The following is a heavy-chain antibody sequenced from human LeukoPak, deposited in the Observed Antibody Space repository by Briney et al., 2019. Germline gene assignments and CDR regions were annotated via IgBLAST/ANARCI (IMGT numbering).Heavy chain of an antibody. CDR3: ARDEVVPAALGAFDI. Sequence: GGSLRLSCAVSGFSFSIYAMHWVRKAPGTGLEWVAVISYDGSNKYYADSVKGRFTISRDNSKNTLYLQMNSLRAEDTAVYYCARDEVVPAALGAFDIWGQGTMVTVSS. J-gene: IGHJ3*02. CDR1: GFSFSIYA. D-gene: IGHD2-2*01. CDR2: ISYDGSNK. V-gene: IGHV3-30*04.